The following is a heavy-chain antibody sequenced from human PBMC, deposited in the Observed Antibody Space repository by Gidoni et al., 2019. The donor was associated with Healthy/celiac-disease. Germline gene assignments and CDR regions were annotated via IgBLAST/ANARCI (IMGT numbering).Heavy chain of an antibody. D-gene: IGHD3-10*01. J-gene: IGHJ3*02. CDR1: GFPFSSYA. CDR2: IAYDGSNK. Sequence: QVQLVESGGGVVQPGRSLRLSCAASGFPFSSYAMHWVRQAPGKGLEWVAVIAYDGSNKYYADSVKGRFTISRDNSKNTLYLQMNSLRAEDTAVYYCARERPVWFGVRYDAFDIWGQGTMVTVSS. V-gene: IGHV3-30-3*01. CDR3: ARERPVWFGVRYDAFDI.